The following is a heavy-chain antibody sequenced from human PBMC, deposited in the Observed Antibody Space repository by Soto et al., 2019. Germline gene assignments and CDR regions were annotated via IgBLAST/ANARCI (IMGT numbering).Heavy chain of an antibody. Sequence: PGGSLRLSCVASGVTFSSYAMSWVRQAPGKGLEWISAVSGSGGSTYYADSVKGRFTISRDNSKDTLYLQMNNLRAEDTAVYYCAKPPDYNWNDYWGQGTLVTVSS. J-gene: IGHJ4*02. CDR1: GVTFSSYA. D-gene: IGHD1-20*01. V-gene: IGHV3-23*01. CDR3: AKPPDYNWNDY. CDR2: VSGSGGST.